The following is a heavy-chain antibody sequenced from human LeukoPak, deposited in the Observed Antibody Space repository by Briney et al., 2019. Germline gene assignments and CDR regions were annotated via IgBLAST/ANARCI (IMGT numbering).Heavy chain of an antibody. D-gene: IGHD6-19*01. CDR2: ITSKAYGGTT. V-gene: IGHV3-49*04. Sequence: GGSLRLSCTASGFTFGDYAMSWVRQAPGKGLEWVGLITSKAYGGTTEYAASVKGRFTISRDDSKSIAYLQMNSLKTEDTAVYYCTRIAVAGRGFDYWGQGTLVTVSS. CDR3: TRIAVAGRGFDY. J-gene: IGHJ4*02. CDR1: GFTFGDYA.